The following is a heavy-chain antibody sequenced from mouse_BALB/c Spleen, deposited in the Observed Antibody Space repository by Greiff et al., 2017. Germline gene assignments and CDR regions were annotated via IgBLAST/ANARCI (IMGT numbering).Heavy chain of an antibody. CDR1: GYTFTSYW. Sequence: QVQLQQPGAELVKPGASVKLSCKASGYTFTSYWMHWVKQRPGQGLEWIGEINPSNGRTNYNEKFKSKATLTVDKSSSTAYMQLSSLTSEDSAVYYCARDYYGSGAWFAYWGQGTLVTVSA. J-gene: IGHJ3*01. D-gene: IGHD1-1*01. V-gene: IGHV1S81*02. CDR3: ARDYYGSGAWFAY. CDR2: INPSNGRT.